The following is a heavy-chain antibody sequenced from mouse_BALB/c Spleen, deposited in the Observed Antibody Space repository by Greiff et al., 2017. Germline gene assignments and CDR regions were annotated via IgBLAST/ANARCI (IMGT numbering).Heavy chain of an antibody. V-gene: IGHV1-7*01. D-gene: IGHD1-2*01. J-gene: IGHJ4*01. Sequence: VQLQESGAELAKPGASVKMSCKASGYTFTSYWMHWVKQRPGQGLEWIGYINPSTGYTEYNQKFKDKATLTADKSSSTAYMQLSSLTSEDSAVYYCARSTTATYYAMDYWGQGTSVTVSS. CDR3: ARSTTATYYAMDY. CDR1: GYTFTSYW. CDR2: INPSTGYT.